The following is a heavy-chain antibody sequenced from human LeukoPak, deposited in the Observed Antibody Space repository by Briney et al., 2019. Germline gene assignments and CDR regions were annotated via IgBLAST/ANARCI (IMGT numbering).Heavy chain of an antibody. CDR1: GYTFTGYC. Sequence: ASVKVSCKASGYTFTGYCMHWVRQAPGQGLEWMGWINPNSGGTNYAQKFQGRVTMTRDTSISTAYMELSSLRSEDTAVYYCARGFLPNINHLRYGYWGQGTLVTVSS. V-gene: IGHV1-2*02. CDR3: ARGFLPNINHLRYGY. D-gene: IGHD2/OR15-2a*01. J-gene: IGHJ4*02. CDR2: INPNSGGT.